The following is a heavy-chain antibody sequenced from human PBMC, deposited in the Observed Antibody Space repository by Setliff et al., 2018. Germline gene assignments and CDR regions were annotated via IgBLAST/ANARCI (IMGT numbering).Heavy chain of an antibody. V-gene: IGHV4-38-2*01. CDR3: ARLWRRIQQIDY. D-gene: IGHD3-10*01. CDR1: GYSISSGYY. J-gene: IGHJ4*02. Sequence: SETLSLTCAVSGYSISSGYYWGWIRQPPGKGLEWIGSIYHSGSTYYNPSLKSRVTISVDTSKNQLSLKLSSVTAADTAVYYYARLWRRIQQIDYWGQGTLVTVSS. CDR2: IYHSGST.